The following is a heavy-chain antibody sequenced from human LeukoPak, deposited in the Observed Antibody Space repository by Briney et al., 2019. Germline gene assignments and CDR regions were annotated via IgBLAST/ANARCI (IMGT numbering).Heavy chain of an antibody. CDR3: TTDFGPALIIAVAGTGSDNWFDP. CDR1: GFTFSNAW. Sequence: GGSLRLSCAASGFTFSNAWMSWVRQAPGKGLEWVGRIRSKTDGGTTDYAAPVKGRFTISRDDSKNTLYQQMNSLRTEDTAVYYCTTDFGPALIIAVAGTGSDNWFDPWGQGTLVTVSS. D-gene: IGHD6-19*01. CDR2: IRSKTDGGTT. J-gene: IGHJ5*02. V-gene: IGHV3-15*01.